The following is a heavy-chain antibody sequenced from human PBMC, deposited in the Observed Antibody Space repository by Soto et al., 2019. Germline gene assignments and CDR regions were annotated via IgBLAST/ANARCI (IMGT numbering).Heavy chain of an antibody. CDR1: GGSISSSNW. CDR3: ARGGGYCSSTSCYFTTYYYYGMDV. V-gene: IGHV4-4*02. J-gene: IGHJ6*02. Sequence: KSSETLSLTCAVSGGSISSSNWWSWVRQPPGKGLEWIGEIYHSGSTNYNPSLKSRVTISVDKSKNQFPLKLSSVTAADTAVYYCARGGGYCSSTSCYFTTYYYYGMDVWGQGTTVT. CDR2: IYHSGST. D-gene: IGHD2-2*01.